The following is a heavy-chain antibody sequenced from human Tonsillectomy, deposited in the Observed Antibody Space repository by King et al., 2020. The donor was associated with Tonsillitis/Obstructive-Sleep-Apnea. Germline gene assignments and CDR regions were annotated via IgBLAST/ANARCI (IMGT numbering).Heavy chain of an antibody. Sequence: QLVQSGGGLVQPGRSLRLSCTASGFTFGDYAMSWVRQAPGKGLEWVGFIRSKAYGGTTEYAASVKGRFTISRDDSKSIAYLQMNSLKTEATAVYYCTVEVRGFFEWFAGYRDRFDPWGQGTLVTVPS. D-gene: IGHD3-3*01. CDR2: IRSKAYGGTT. CDR3: TVEVRGFFEWFAGYRDRFDP. CDR1: GFTFGDYA. V-gene: IGHV3-49*04. J-gene: IGHJ5*02.